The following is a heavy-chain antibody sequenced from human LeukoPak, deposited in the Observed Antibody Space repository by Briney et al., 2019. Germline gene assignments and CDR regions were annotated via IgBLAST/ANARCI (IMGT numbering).Heavy chain of an antibody. D-gene: IGHD4-17*01. Sequence: ASVKVSCKASGGTFSSYAISWVRQAPGQGLEWMGGIIPIFGTANYAQKFQGRVTITADESTSTAHMELSSLRSEDTAVYYCARVAGGRDYGVLYYYYGMDVWGQGTTVTVSS. CDR1: GGTFSSYA. V-gene: IGHV1-69*13. CDR2: IIPIFGTA. J-gene: IGHJ6*02. CDR3: ARVAGGRDYGVLYYYYGMDV.